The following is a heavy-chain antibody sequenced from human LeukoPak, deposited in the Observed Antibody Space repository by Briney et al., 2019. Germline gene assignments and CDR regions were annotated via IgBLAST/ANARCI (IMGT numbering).Heavy chain of an antibody. CDR2: IDHRGST. CDR1: GASFNDFY. D-gene: IGHD2-21*02. V-gene: IGHV4-34*01. CDR3: ASSPGRLLSDLNWFDP. J-gene: IGHJ5*02. Sequence: SEALSLTCAVYGASFNDFYWTWIRQSPGKGLEWIGEIDHRGSTKYSPSLVSRVTISVDTSKNQFSLKLSSVTAADTAVYYCASSPGRLLSDLNWFDPWGQGTLVTVSS.